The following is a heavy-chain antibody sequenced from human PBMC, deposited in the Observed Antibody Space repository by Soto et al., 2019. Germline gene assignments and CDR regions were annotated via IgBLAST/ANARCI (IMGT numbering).Heavy chain of an antibody. D-gene: IGHD4-17*01. Sequence: GASVKVSCKASGGTFSSYAISWVRQAPGQGLEWMGGIIPIFGTANYAQKFQGRVTITADESTSTAYMELSSLRSEDTAVYYCARVAGDYPKGYFDYWGQGTLVTVSS. CDR3: ARVAGDYPKGYFDY. V-gene: IGHV1-69*13. CDR1: GGTFSSYA. J-gene: IGHJ4*02. CDR2: IIPIFGTA.